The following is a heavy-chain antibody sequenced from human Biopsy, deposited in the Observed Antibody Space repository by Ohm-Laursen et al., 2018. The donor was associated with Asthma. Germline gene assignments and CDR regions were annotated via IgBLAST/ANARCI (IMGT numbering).Heavy chain of an antibody. J-gene: IGHJ6*02. V-gene: IGHV3-33*01. Sequence: SLRLSCTASGFTFSSYGMHWVRQAPGKRLEWVAVIWYDGGNKYYADSVKGRFIISRDNSKNTLYLQMNSLRAEDTAVYYCARDIVATMMGYYYYGMDVWGQGTTVTVSS. CDR1: GFTFSSYG. D-gene: IGHD5-12*01. CDR2: IWYDGGNK. CDR3: ARDIVATMMGYYYYGMDV.